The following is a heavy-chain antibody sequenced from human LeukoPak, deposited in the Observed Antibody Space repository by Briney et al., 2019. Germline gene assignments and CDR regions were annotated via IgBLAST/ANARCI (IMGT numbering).Heavy chain of an antibody. J-gene: IGHJ4*02. CDR2: INNVASHI. D-gene: IGHD3-9*01. CDR1: GFTFSDSA. V-gene: IGHV3-21*01. CDR3: ARDATQYLRYGYFDS. Sequence: PGGSLRPSCAASGFTFSDSAMNWVRQAPGKGLEWVSSINNVASHIYYADSVRGRFTISRDNAKNLVSLQMNNLRAEDTAVYYCARDATQYLRYGYFDSWGQGILVTVSS.